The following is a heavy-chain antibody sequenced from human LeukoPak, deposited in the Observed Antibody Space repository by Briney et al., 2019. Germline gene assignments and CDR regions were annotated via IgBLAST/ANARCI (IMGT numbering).Heavy chain of an antibody. Sequence: GGSLRLSCAASGFILSNYAMHWVRQPAGKGLEWVSALGTAGDTFYPGSVKGRFTISRDNAKKSLFLQMSSLGAEDTAIYYCARQSTPHGNFDYWGQGTLVTVSS. J-gene: IGHJ4*02. V-gene: IGHV3-13*01. CDR2: LGTAGDT. D-gene: IGHD5-24*01. CDR3: ARQSTPHGNFDY. CDR1: GFILSNYA.